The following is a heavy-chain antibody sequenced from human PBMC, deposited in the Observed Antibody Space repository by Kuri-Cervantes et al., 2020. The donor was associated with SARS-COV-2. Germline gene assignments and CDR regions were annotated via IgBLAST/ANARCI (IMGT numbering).Heavy chain of an antibody. CDR3: AKTEEGQGFWSGDYYYYHYGMDV. D-gene: IGHD3-3*01. Sequence: LSLTCAASGFTFSSYSMNWVRQAPGKGLEWVSSISSSSSYIYYADSVKGRFTISRDNAKNSLYLQMNSLRAEDTAVYYCAKTEEGQGFWSGDYYYYHYGMDVWGQGTTVTVSS. CDR1: GFTFSSYS. V-gene: IGHV3-21*04. CDR2: ISSSSSYI. J-gene: IGHJ6*02.